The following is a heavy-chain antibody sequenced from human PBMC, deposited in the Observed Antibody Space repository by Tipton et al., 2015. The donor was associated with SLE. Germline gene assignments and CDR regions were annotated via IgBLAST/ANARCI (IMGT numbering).Heavy chain of an antibody. CDR2: ISSSATYI. J-gene: IGHJ6*02. D-gene: IGHD2-2*01. CDR3: AREGCSSTSCKGYGMDV. Sequence: SGVTFSSYNMNWVRQAPGKGLEWVSFISSSATYIYYADSVKGRFTISRDNAKNSLYLQMNSLRAEDTAVYYCAREGCSSTSCKGYGMDVWGQGTTVTVSS. V-gene: IGHV3-21*03. CDR1: GVTFSSYN.